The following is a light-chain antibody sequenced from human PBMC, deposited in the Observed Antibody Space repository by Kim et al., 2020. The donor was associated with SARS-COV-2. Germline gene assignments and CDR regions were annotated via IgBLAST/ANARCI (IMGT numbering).Light chain of an antibody. CDR2: LNSDGSH. V-gene: IGLV4-69*01. Sequence: QPVLTKSPSASASLGASVKLTCTLSSGHSNYAIAWHQQQPEKGPRYLMKLNSDGSHSKGDGIPDRFSGSSSGAERYLSISSLQSEDEADYYCQTWGTGIQVFGGGTQLTVL. CDR3: QTWGTGIQV. J-gene: IGLJ3*02. CDR1: SGHSNYA.